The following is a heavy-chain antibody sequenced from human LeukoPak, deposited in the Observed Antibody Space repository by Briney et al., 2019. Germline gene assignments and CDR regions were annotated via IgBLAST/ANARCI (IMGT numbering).Heavy chain of an antibody. V-gene: IGHV3-48*03. CDR2: ISSSGSTI. CDR1: GFTFSSYE. CDR3: ARGRYSSGFDY. J-gene: IGHJ4*02. Sequence: PGGSLRLSCAASGFTFSSYEMNWVRQAPGKGLEWVSYISSSGSTIYYADSEKGRFTISRDNAKNSLYLQMNSLRAEDTAVYYCARGRYSSGFDYWGQGTLVTVSS. D-gene: IGHD6-19*01.